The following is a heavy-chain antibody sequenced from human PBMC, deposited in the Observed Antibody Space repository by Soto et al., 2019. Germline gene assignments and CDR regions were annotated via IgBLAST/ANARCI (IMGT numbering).Heavy chain of an antibody. CDR1: GFIFTNAW. J-gene: IGHJ4*02. Sequence: EVQLVETGGGLVKPGGSLRLSCAASGFIFTNAWMNWGRQAPGQGLEWVGRIGTNKDGGRVFYAAPVEGRFTISRDDSKTTVYLQMDPLKLEDTAVYYCIDTYMAGSWDHWGQGTLVTVSS. CDR3: IDTYMAGSWDH. CDR2: IGTNKDGGRV. V-gene: IGHV3-15*04. D-gene: IGHD5-18*01.